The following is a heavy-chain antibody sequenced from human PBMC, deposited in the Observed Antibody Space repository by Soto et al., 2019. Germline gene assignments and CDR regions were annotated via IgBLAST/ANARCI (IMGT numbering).Heavy chain of an antibody. Sequence: SETLSLTCTVSGGSISGHYWSWIRQPPGKGLEWVGYIYSSGSTYVRPSLKSRFSMSVDPSKNQVSLRLTFVTATDTAVYYCARTPIGYCSGGTCSNWFDPWGQGTLVTVSS. V-gene: IGHV4-59*08. CDR3: ARTPIGYCSGGTCSNWFDP. D-gene: IGHD2-8*02. CDR2: IYSSGST. J-gene: IGHJ5*02. CDR1: GGSISGHY.